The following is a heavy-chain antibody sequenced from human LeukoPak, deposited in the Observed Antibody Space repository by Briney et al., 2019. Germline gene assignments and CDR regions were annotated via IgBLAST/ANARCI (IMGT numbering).Heavy chain of an antibody. V-gene: IGHV4-30-4*01. CDR1: GGSISSGDYY. Sequence: PSETLSLTCTVSGGSISSGDYYWSWLRQPPGKGLEWIGYIYYSGSTYYNPSLKSRVTISVDTSKNHFSLKLSSVTAADTAVYYCARLYYFGSGFLWYYFDYWGQGTLVTVSS. D-gene: IGHD3-10*01. J-gene: IGHJ4*02. CDR3: ARLYYFGSGFLWYYFDY. CDR2: IYYSGST.